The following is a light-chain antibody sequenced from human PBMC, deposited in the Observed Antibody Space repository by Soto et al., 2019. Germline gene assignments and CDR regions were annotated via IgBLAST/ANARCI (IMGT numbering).Light chain of an antibody. J-gene: IGLJ3*02. CDR1: SSDVGSYDY. CDR2: EVT. V-gene: IGLV2-8*01. CDR3: SSYAGTNNMGV. Sequence: QSVVTQPPSASGSPGQSVSISCTGTSSDVGSYDYVAWYQQPPGKAPKLLIYEVTKRPSGVPDRFSGSKSGNTASLTVSGLLAEDEADYYCSSYAGTNNMGVFGGGTQLTVL.